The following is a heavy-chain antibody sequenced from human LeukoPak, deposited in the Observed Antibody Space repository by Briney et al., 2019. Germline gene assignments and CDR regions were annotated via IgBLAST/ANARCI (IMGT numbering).Heavy chain of an antibody. CDR2: IYHSGST. V-gene: IGHV4-38-2*02. Sequence: SETLSLTCTVSGYSISSGYYWGWIRQPPGKGLEWIGSIYHSGSTYYNPSLKSRVTISVDTSKNQFSLKLSSVTAADTAVYYCARPTEWELPYFDYWGQGTLVTVSS. CDR3: ARPTEWELPYFDY. CDR1: GYSISSGYY. J-gene: IGHJ4*02. D-gene: IGHD1-26*01.